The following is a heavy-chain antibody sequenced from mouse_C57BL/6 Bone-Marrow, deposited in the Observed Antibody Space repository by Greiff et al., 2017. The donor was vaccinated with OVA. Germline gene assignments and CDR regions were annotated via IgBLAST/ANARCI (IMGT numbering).Heavy chain of an antibody. J-gene: IGHJ2*01. Sequence: DVMLVESGGGLVQPGGSLKLSCAASGFTFSDYYMYWVRQTPEKRLEWVAYISNGGGSTYYPDTVKGRFTISRDNAKNTLYLQMSRLKSEDTAMYYCARRGTGRGYFDYWGQGTTLTVSS. D-gene: IGHD4-1*01. V-gene: IGHV5-12*01. CDR1: GFTFSDYY. CDR2: ISNGGGST. CDR3: ARRGTGRGYFDY.